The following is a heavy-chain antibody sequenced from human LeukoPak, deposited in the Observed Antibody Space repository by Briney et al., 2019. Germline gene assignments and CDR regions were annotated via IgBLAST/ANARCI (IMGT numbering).Heavy chain of an antibody. D-gene: IGHD3-10*01. Sequence: PGGSLRLSCAASGFTFSSYGMHWVRQAPGKGLEWVAFIRYDGSNKYYADSVEGRFTISRDNSKNTLYLQMNSLRAEDTAVYYCARALWFGEFYFDYWGQGTLVTVSS. CDR2: IRYDGSNK. J-gene: IGHJ4*02. V-gene: IGHV3-30*02. CDR3: ARALWFGEFYFDY. CDR1: GFTFSSYG.